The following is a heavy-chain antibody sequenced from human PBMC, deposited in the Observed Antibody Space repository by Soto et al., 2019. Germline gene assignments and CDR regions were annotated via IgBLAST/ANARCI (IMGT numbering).Heavy chain of an antibody. V-gene: IGHV1-69*12. CDR1: ERTFSSYA. D-gene: IGHD6-19*01. Sequence: QVQLVQSGAEVKKPGSSVKVSCKASERTFSSYAISWVRQAPGQGLEWMGGIIPIFGTANYAQKFQGIVTSSADESTSTAYMELSSVSSEDTAVDYCARDDQAGIAVAGTDYWGQGTLVTVS. CDR2: IIPIFGTA. J-gene: IGHJ4*02. CDR3: ARDDQAGIAVAGTDY.